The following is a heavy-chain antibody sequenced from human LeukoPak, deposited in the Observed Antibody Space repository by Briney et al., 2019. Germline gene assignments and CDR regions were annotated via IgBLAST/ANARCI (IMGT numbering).Heavy chain of an antibody. CDR2: IYYSGST. V-gene: IGHV4-39*01. CDR1: GGSISSSGYY. Sequence: SETLSLICTVSGGSISSSGYYWGWIRQPPGKGLEWIASIYYSGSTYYNPSLKSRVTISVDTSKNQLSLKLSSLTAADTAVYYCARHEYSGSYYGLSWFDPWGQGTLVTVSS. J-gene: IGHJ5*02. D-gene: IGHD1-26*01. CDR3: ARHEYSGSYYGLSWFDP.